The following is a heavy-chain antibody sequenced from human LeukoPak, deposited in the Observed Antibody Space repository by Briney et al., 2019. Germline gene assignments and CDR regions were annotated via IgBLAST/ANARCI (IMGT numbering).Heavy chain of an antibody. V-gene: IGHV3-21*01. CDR3: AREYGSGSYRFDP. CDR2: ISSSSSYI. Sequence: PGGSLRLSCAASGFTFSSYSMNWVRQAPGKGLGWVSSISSSSSYIYYADSVKGRFTISRDNAKNSLYLQMNSLRAGDTAVYYCAREYGSGSYRFDPWGQGTLVTVSS. J-gene: IGHJ5*02. CDR1: GFTFSSYS. D-gene: IGHD3-10*01.